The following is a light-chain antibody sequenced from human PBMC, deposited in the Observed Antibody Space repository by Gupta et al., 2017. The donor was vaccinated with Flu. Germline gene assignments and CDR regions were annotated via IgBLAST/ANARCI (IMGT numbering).Light chain of an antibody. CDR3: QQYGSSPQT. J-gene: IGKJ1*01. V-gene: IGKV3-20*01. CDR2: GAS. CDR1: QSVSSSY. Sequence: EIVLTQSPGTLSLSPGERATLSCRASQSVSSSYLAWYQQKPGQAPRLLIYGASSRATGIPDRFSCSGSGTEFTLTISRLEPEDFAVYYCQQYGSSPQTFGQGTKVEIK.